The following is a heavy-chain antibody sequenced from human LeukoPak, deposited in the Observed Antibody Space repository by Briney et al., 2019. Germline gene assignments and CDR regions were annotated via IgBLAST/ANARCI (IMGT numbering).Heavy chain of an antibody. CDR1: GFTFSSYE. D-gene: IGHD4-17*01. J-gene: IGHJ4*02. Sequence: GGSLRLSCAASGFTFSSYEMNWVRQAPGKGLEWVSYISSSGSTIYYADSVKGRFTISRDNAKNSLYLQMNSLGAEDTAVYYCARVRYGDYRPTTIDYWGQGTLVTVSS. V-gene: IGHV3-48*03. CDR3: ARVRYGDYRPTTIDY. CDR2: ISSSGSTI.